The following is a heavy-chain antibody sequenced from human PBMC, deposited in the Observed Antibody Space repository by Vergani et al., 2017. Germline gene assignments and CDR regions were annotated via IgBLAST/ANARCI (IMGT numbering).Heavy chain of an antibody. V-gene: IGHV1-69*12. CDR3: AGSGNWNFDY. Sequence: QVKLVQSGAEVKKPGSSVKVSCKASGGTFSSYAISWVRQAPGQGLEWMGGFIPIFGPANYAKKFQGRVTITADESTSTAYMELSSLRSEDTAVYYCAGSGNWNFDYWGQGTLVTVSS. CDR2: FIPIFGPA. D-gene: IGHD1-1*01. CDR1: GGTFSSYA. J-gene: IGHJ4*02.